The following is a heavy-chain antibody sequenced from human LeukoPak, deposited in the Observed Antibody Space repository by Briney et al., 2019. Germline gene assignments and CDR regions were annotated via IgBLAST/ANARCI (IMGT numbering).Heavy chain of an antibody. J-gene: IGHJ6*02. Sequence: GGSLRLSCAASGFTFSSYWMSWVRQAPGKGLEWVANIKQDGSEKYYVDSVKGRFTISGDNAKNSLYLQMNSLRAEDTAVYYRARDGAVDDFYYYGMDVWGQGTTVTVSS. CDR1: GFTFSSYW. D-gene: IGHD3/OR15-3a*01. CDR2: IKQDGSEK. V-gene: IGHV3-7*01. CDR3: ARDGAVDDFYYYGMDV.